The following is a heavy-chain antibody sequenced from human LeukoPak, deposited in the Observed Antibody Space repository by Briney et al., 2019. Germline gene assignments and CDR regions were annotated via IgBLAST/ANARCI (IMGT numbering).Heavy chain of an antibody. D-gene: IGHD6-13*01. CDR1: GFTFSSYA. Sequence: GGSLGLSXAASGFTFSSYAMSWVRQAPGKGLEWVSAISGSGGSTYYADSVNGRFTISRDNSKNTLYLQMNSLRAEDTAVYYCATSSWYGNYWGQGTLVTVSS. J-gene: IGHJ4*02. CDR2: ISGSGGST. V-gene: IGHV3-23*01. CDR3: ATSSWYGNY.